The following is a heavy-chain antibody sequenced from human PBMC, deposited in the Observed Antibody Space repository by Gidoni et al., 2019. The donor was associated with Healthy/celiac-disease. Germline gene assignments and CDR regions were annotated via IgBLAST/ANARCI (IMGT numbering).Heavy chain of an antibody. CDR2: IYYSGST. CDR3: ARVHRGMDV. V-gene: IGHV4-59*01. Sequence: QVQLQESGPGLAKPSEPLSLTCTVSGGSISSYYWSWSRQPPGKVLEWIGYIYYSGSTNYHPSLKSRVTISVDTSKNQFSLKRSSVTAADTAVYYCARVHRGMDVWGQGTTVTVS. J-gene: IGHJ6*02. CDR1: GGSISSYY.